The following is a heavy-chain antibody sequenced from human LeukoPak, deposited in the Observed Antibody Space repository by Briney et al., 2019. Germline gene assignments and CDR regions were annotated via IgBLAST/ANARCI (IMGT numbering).Heavy chain of an antibody. V-gene: IGHV1-2*06. CDR1: GYTFTGYY. CDR2: INPNSGGT. CDR3: ASWDRRYCSGGSCYSRY. D-gene: IGHD2-15*01. Sequence: GASVKVSCKASGYTFTGYYMLWVRQAPGQGLEWMGRINPNSGGTNYAQKFQGRVTITTDESTSTAYMELSSLRSEDAAVYYCASWDRRYCSGGSCYSRYWGQGTLVTVCS. J-gene: IGHJ4*02.